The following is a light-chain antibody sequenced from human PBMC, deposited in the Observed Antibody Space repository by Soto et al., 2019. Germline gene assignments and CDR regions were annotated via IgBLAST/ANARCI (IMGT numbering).Light chain of an antibody. Sequence: QSALTQPASVSGSPGQSITISCTGTSSDIGTYNLVSWYQHYPGKAPKLMIYEGLKRPSGVSNRFSGSKSGNTAFLTISGLQAEDEADYYCCSYAGSGTDNYVFGSGTKLTVL. CDR3: CSYAGSGTDNYV. J-gene: IGLJ1*01. CDR1: SSDIGTYNL. V-gene: IGLV2-23*01. CDR2: EGL.